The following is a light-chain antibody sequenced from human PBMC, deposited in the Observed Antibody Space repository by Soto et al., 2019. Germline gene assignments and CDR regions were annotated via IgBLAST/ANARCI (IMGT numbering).Light chain of an antibody. CDR2: EVS. V-gene: IGLV2-18*02. CDR3: SSFTSSSTYV. J-gene: IGLJ1*01. Sequence: QSGLTQPPSVSGSPGKSVTISCSGTSSDVGSYNRVSWYQQPPGTAPKLMIYEVSNRPSGVPDRFSGSKSGNTASLTISGLQAEDEADYYCSSFTSSSTYVFGNGTKVTVL. CDR1: SSDVGSYNR.